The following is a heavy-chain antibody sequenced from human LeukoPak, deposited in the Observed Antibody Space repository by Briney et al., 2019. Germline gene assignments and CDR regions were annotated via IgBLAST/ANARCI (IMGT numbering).Heavy chain of an antibody. CDR1: GGSFSGYY. D-gene: IGHD3-10*01. V-gene: IGHV4-34*01. CDR2: INHSGST. Sequence: SETLSLTCAVYGGSFSGYYWSWIRQPPGKGLEWIGEINHSGSTNYNPSLKSRVTISVDTSKNQLSLKLSSVTAADTAVYYCARQIALVRSGAFDIWGQGTMVTVSS. J-gene: IGHJ3*02. CDR3: ARQIALVRSGAFDI.